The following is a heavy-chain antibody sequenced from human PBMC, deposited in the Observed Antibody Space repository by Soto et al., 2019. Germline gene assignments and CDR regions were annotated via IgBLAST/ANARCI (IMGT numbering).Heavy chain of an antibody. Sequence: GSLRLSCAASGFTFSTYSMNWVRQAPGKGLEWVSYISSSSSTIFYTDSVKGRFTVSRDNAKNSLYLQMNSLRAEDTAVYYCARARDSFDPWGQGTLVTVSS. CDR1: GFTFSTYS. J-gene: IGHJ5*02. CDR2: ISSSSSTI. V-gene: IGHV3-48*01. CDR3: ARARDSFDP.